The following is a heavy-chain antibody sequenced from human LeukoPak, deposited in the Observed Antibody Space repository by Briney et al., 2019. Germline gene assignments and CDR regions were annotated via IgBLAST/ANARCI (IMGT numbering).Heavy chain of an antibody. J-gene: IGHJ5*02. D-gene: IGHD2-2*01. CDR3: AREGDIVVVPAAPGGNWFDP. CDR1: GGSISSYY. Sequence: PSETLSLTCTVSGGSISSYYWSWIRQPAGKGLEWIGRIYTSGSTNYNPSLKSRVTMSVDTSKNQFSLKLSSVTAADTAVYYCAREGDIVVVPAAPGGNWFDPWGQGTLVTVSS. V-gene: IGHV4-4*07. CDR2: IYTSGST.